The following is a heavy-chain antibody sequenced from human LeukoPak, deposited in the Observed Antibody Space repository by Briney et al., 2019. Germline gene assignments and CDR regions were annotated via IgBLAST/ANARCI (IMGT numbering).Heavy chain of an antibody. CDR2: ISSSGRTI. Sequence: GGSLRLSCAPSGFTFSSSEMNWVRQAPGKGLESLSYISSSGRTIYYADSVKGRFTISRDNAKNSLYLQMNSLRAEDTAVYYCARRVDYWGQGTLVTVSS. CDR3: ARRVDY. V-gene: IGHV3-48*03. J-gene: IGHJ4*02. CDR1: GFTFSSSE.